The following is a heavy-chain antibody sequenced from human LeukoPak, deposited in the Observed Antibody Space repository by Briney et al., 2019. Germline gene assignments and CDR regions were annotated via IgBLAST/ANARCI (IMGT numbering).Heavy chain of an antibody. CDR1: GGSFSGYY. J-gene: IGHJ5*02. CDR3: ARHHYGDYDNWFDP. CDR2: INHSGST. V-gene: IGHV4-34*01. D-gene: IGHD4-17*01. Sequence: PSETLSLTCAVYGGSFSGYYWSWIRQPPGKGLEWIGEINHSGSTNYNPSLKSRVTISVDTSKNQFSLKLSSVTAADTAAYYCARHHYGDYDNWFDPWGQGTLVTVSS.